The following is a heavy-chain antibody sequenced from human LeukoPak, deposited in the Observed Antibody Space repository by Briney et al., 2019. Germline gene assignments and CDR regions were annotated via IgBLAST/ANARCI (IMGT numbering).Heavy chain of an antibody. CDR3: ARYSSGYLDAFDI. J-gene: IGHJ3*02. CDR1: GFTFSSYW. Sequence: PGGSLRLSCAASGFTFSSYWMHWVRQAPGKGLVWVSRINSDGSSTSYADSVKGRFTTSRDNAKNTLYLQMNSLRAEDTAVYYCARYSSGYLDAFDIWGQGTMVTVSS. CDR2: INSDGSST. V-gene: IGHV3-74*01. D-gene: IGHD3-22*01.